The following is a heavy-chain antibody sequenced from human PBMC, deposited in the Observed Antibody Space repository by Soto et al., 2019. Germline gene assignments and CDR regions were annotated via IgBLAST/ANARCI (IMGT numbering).Heavy chain of an antibody. D-gene: IGHD3-9*01. J-gene: IGHJ3*01. V-gene: IGHV4-4*02. CDR1: GGSISSSHW. CDR3: ARVVLTITRGAFDA. CDR2: ISHSGTS. Sequence: QVQLQESGPGLVKPSGTLSLTCAVSGGSISSSHWWTWVRQSPGKGLEYIGEISHSGTSNSNPSLTSRVTLSVDKSKNHFSLTLTSVTAADTAVYYCARVVLTITRGAFDAWAQGTLVIVSS.